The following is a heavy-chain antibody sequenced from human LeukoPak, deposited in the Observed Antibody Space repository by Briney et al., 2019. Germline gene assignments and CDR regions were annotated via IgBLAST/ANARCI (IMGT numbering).Heavy chain of an antibody. V-gene: IGHV3-53*01. J-gene: IGHJ4*02. CDR2: IYSGGST. Sequence: PGGSLRLSCAASGFTVSSNYMSWVRQAPGKGLEWVSVIYSGGSTYYADSVKGRFTISRDNSRNTLYLQMNSLRAEDTAVYYCARGYSYGSLYFDYSGQGTLVTVSS. CDR1: GFTVSSNY. D-gene: IGHD5-18*01. CDR3: ARGYSYGSLYFDY.